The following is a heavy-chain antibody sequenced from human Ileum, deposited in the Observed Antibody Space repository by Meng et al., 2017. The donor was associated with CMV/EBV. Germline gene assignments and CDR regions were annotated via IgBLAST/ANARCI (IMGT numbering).Heavy chain of an antibody. D-gene: IGHD6-19*01. V-gene: IGHV1-18*01. CDR1: GYNFPRHG. CDR3: AKFGWYKVVQKRDFYFDN. J-gene: IGHJ4*02. Sequence: ASVKVSCKASGYNFPRHGTSWVRQAPGQGLEWMGWISPNNDNTNYAQKFQGRVTMTTDRSTTTAYMQLWSLRSDDTAVYYCAKFGWYKVVQKRDFYFDNWGQGTLVTVSS. CDR2: ISPNNDNT.